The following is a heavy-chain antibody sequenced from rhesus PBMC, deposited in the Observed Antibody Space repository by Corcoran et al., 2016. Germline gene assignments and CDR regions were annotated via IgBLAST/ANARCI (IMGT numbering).Heavy chain of an antibody. V-gene: IGHV4-80*01. Sequence: QVQLQESGPGLVKPSETLSLTCAVSGGSFSSYWWSWNRQPPAKGREGIGEINGQMHSTTPTPSPQRRGTISQDASKNQFSLKLSSVTAADTAGYYCARGVVVWSYYDYWGQGVLVTVSS. CDR1: GGSFSSYW. J-gene: IGHJ4*01. CDR3: ARGVVVWSYYDY. CDR2: INGQMHST. D-gene: IGHD3-16*01.